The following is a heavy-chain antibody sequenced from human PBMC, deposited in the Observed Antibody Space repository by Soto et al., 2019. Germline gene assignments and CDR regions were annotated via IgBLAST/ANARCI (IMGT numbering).Heavy chain of an antibody. CDR1: GFSLSTSVVG. J-gene: IGHJ4*02. CDR3: DYSGDYDSCGYYFSCYHY. V-gene: IGHV2-5*01. D-gene: IGHD3-22*01. CDR2: IYWNDDK. Sequence: YGPTRVNATQSLTLTCTFSGFSLSTSVVGESWIRQPPGKALEWLALIYWNDDKRYILSLKSRLTITNDTSKKQVVLTMTNMVPLDSATYSFDYSGDYDSCGYYFSCYHYRRKGPRVTFSS.